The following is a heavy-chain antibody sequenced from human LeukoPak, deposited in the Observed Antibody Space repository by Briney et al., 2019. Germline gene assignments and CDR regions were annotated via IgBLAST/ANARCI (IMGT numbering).Heavy chain of an antibody. CDR2: ISYDGSNK. D-gene: IGHD3-10*01. J-gene: IGHJ4*02. CDR1: GFTFSSYA. Sequence: GRSLRLSCAASGFTFSSYAMHWVRQAPGKGLEWVAVISYDGSNKYYADSVKGRFTISRDNAKNSLYLQMNSLRAEDTAVYYCASIRFRGYYGSGTRGDYWGQGTLVTVSS. CDR3: ASIRFRGYYGSGTRGDY. V-gene: IGHV3-30-3*01.